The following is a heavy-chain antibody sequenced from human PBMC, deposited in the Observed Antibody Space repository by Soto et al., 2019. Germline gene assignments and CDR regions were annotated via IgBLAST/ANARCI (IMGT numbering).Heavy chain of an antibody. V-gene: IGHV3-7*05. CDR1: GFTFSSYW. D-gene: IGHD5-18*01. CDR2: IKQDGSEK. Sequence: GGSLRLSCAASGFTFSSYWMSWVRQAPGKGLEWVANIKQDGSEKDYVDSVKGRFTISRDNAKNSLYLQMNSLRAEDTAVYYCARDYIPRRLRGYKKTNWFDPWGQGTLVTVSS. CDR3: ARDYIPRRLRGYKKTNWFDP. J-gene: IGHJ5*02.